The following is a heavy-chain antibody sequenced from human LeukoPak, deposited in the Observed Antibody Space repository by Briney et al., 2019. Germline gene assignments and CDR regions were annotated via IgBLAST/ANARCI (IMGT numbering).Heavy chain of an antibody. CDR3: ARQMAGDAFDF. CDR1: GYSFTNYW. D-gene: IGHD5-24*01. V-gene: IGHV5-51*01. J-gene: IGHJ3*01. CDR2: IYPGDSDI. Sequence: GESLKISCKGSGYSFTNYWIGWVRQMPEKGLEWMGIIYPGDSDIRYSPSFQGRVTISADKSTTTAHLQWSSLKVSDTAMYHCARQMAGDAFDFWGQGTMVTVSS.